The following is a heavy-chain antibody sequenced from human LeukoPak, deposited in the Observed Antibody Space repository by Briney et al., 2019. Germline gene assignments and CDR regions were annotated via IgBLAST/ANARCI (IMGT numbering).Heavy chain of an antibody. CDR3: AKSFWWFGEFSPFDY. J-gene: IGHJ4*02. Sequence: PGGSLRLSCAASGFTFSSYEMNWVRQAPGKGLEWVSSISSSRSSIYYADSMKGRFTISRDNAKNSLYLQMNSLRAEDTAVYYCAKSFWWFGEFSPFDYWGQGTLVTVSS. V-gene: IGHV3-21*01. CDR2: ISSSRSSI. CDR1: GFTFSSYE. D-gene: IGHD3-10*01.